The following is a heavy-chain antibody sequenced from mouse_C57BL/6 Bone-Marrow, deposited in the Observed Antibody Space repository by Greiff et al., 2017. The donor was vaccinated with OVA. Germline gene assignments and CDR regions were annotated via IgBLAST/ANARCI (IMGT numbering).Heavy chain of an antibody. V-gene: IGHV7-1*01. D-gene: IGHD2-5*01. CDR2: SRNKANDYTT. J-gene: IGHJ4*01. Sequence: EVKLMESGGGLVQSGRSLRLSCATSGFTFSDFYMEWVRQAPGKGLEWIAASRNKANDYTTEYSASVKGRFIVSRDTSQSILYLQMNALRAEDTAIYYCARDSNSTYAMDYWGQGTSVTVSS. CDR3: ARDSNSTYAMDY. CDR1: GFTFSDFY.